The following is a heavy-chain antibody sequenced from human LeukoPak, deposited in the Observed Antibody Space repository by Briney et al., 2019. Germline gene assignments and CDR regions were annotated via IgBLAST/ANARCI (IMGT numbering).Heavy chain of an antibody. CDR2: INPSGGST. D-gene: IGHD3-10*01. Sequence: GASVKVSCKASGYTFTSYDINWVRQATGQGLEWMGIINPSGGSTSYAQKFQGRVTMTRDMSTSTVYMELSSLRSEDTAVYYCARDHYGSGSYIVYYYYYMDVWGKGTTVTVSS. CDR3: ARDHYGSGSYIVYYYYYMDV. J-gene: IGHJ6*03. CDR1: GYTFTSYD. V-gene: IGHV1-46*01.